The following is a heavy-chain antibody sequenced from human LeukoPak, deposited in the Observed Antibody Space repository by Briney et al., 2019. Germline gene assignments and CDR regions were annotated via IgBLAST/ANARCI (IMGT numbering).Heavy chain of an antibody. D-gene: IGHD6-19*01. CDR2: IYHNGRT. J-gene: IGHJ4*02. CDR3: ARDGGWYWVDY. CDR1: GVSITNGYW. Sequence: SETLSLTCVVSGVSITNGYWWYWVRQTPGKGLERIGEIYHNGRTKYNPSLKSRVSILVDKSRNQFSLNLNSVTAADTAVYYCARDGGWYWVDYWGQGTLVTVSS. V-gene: IGHV4-4*02.